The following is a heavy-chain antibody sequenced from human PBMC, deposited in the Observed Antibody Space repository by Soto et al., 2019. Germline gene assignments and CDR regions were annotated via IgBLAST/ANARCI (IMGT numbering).Heavy chain of an antibody. J-gene: IGHJ6*02. Sequence: QVQLVQSGAEVKKPGSSVKVSCKASGDTFSSYSFSWVRQAPGQGLEWMGRIIPILDIANYAQKFQGRVTITADKSTSPAYMDLSSLRSEDTAVYFCAREGGDTVMVAYGLDVWGQGTTVTVSS. V-gene: IGHV1-69*08. D-gene: IGHD5-18*01. CDR3: AREGGDTVMVAYGLDV. CDR2: IIPILDIA. CDR1: GDTFSSYS.